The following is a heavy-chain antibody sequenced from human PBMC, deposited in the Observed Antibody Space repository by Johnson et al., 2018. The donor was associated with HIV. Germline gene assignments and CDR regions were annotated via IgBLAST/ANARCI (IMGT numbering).Heavy chain of an antibody. CDR3: AKGGLWFGESIDAFDI. J-gene: IGHJ3*02. CDR2: IRYDGSNK. D-gene: IGHD3-10*01. Sequence: QVQLVESGGGVAQPGRSLRLSCAASGFTFSSYGMHWVRQAPGKGLEWVAFIRYDGSNKYYADSVKGRFTISRDNSKNTLYLQMNSLRAEDTAVYYCAKGGLWFGESIDAFDIWGQGTVVTVSS. V-gene: IGHV3-30*02. CDR1: GFTFSSYG.